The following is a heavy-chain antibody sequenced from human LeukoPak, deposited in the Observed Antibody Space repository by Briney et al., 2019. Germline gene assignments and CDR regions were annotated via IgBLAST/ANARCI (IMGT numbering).Heavy chain of an antibody. D-gene: IGHD1-26*01. CDR2: ISYDGNNK. Sequence: GGSLRLSCAASGFTFSSYAMHWVRQAPGKGLEWVAVISYDGNNKYYADSVEGRFTISRDNSNNTLYLQMNSLRAEDTAVYYCARSRRRELLGTYFDYWGQGTLVTVSS. CDR1: GFTFSSYA. CDR3: ARSRRRELLGTYFDY. J-gene: IGHJ4*02. V-gene: IGHV3-30*04.